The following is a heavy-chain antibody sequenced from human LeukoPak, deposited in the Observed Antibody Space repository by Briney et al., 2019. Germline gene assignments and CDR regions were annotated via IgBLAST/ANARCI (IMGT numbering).Heavy chain of an antibody. Sequence: GGSLRLSGAASGFTVSSNYMSWVRQAPGKGLEWVAVMYSAGHTYYAGSVRGRFTISRDTSTNTLSLQMNSLRAEDTAEYYCARARCDTCGYGSWGQGTLVTVSS. CDR3: ARARCDTCGYGS. CDR2: MYSAGHT. V-gene: IGHV3-66*02. D-gene: IGHD3-22*01. CDR1: GFTVSSNY. J-gene: IGHJ5*02.